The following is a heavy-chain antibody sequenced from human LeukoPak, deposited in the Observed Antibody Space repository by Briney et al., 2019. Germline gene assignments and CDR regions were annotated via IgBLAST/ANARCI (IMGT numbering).Heavy chain of an antibody. D-gene: IGHD3-10*01. CDR1: GGSISSYY. CDR3: ARDLPVWFGELIPEYYMDV. J-gene: IGHJ6*03. Sequence: SETLSLTCTVSGGSISSYYWSWIRQPPGKGLEWIGYIYYSGSTNYNPSLKSRVTISVDTSKNQFSLKLSSVTAADTAVYYCARDLPVWFGELIPEYYMDVWGKGTTVTISS. CDR2: IYYSGST. V-gene: IGHV4-59*12.